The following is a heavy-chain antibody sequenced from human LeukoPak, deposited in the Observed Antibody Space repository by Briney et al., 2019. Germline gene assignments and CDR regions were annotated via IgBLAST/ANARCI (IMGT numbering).Heavy chain of an antibody. D-gene: IGHD1/OR15-1a*01. CDR2: IYYSGST. CDR1: GGSISSYY. V-gene: IGHV4-59*01. CDR3: ATGNKEYYFDY. Sequence: SETLSLTCTVSGGSISSYYWSWIRQPPGKGLEWIGYIYYSGSTNYNPSLKSRVTISVDTSKNQFSLKLSSVTAADTAVYYCATGNKEYYFDYWGQGTLVTVSS. J-gene: IGHJ4*02.